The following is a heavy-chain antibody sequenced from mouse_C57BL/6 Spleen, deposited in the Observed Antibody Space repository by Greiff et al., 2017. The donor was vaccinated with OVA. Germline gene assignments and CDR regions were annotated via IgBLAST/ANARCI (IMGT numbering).Heavy chain of an antibody. CDR3: ARSVIYDGYYDYAMDY. J-gene: IGHJ4*01. V-gene: IGHV1-50*01. CDR2: IDPSDSST. D-gene: IGHD2-3*01. CDR1: GYTFTSYW. Sequence: QVQLQQPGAELVKPGASVKLSCKASGYTFTSYWMQWVKQRPGQGLEWIGEIDPSDSSTNYNQKFKGKATLTVDTSSSTAYMQLSSLTSEDSAVYYCARSVIYDGYYDYAMDYWGQGTSVTVSS.